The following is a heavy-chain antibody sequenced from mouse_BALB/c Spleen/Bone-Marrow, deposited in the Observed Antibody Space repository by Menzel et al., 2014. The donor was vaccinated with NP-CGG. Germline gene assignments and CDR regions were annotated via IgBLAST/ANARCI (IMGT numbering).Heavy chain of an antibody. D-gene: IGHD2-1*01. J-gene: IGHJ3*01. CDR1: GYTFTSNW. CDR2: IYPTDSYT. Sequence: QVQLQQSGAELVRPGASVKLSCKASGYTFTSNWINWVKQRPGQGLERIGNIYPTDSYTNYNQKFKDKATLTVDKSSSTAYMQLSSPTSEDSAVYYCTSGHYAYWGQGTLVTVSA. CDR3: TSGHYAY. V-gene: IGHV1-69*02.